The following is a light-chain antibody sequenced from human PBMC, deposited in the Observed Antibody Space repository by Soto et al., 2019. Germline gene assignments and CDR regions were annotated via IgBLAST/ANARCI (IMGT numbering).Light chain of an antibody. Sequence: SYELTQPPSVSVAPGQTARITCGGTNIGSKSVHWYQQKPGQAPVLVVYDDSDRPSGIPERFSGSNSGNTATLTISRVEAGDEADYYCQVWDSSSDLLWVFGGGTKLTVL. CDR1: NIGSKS. CDR3: QVWDSSSDLLWV. V-gene: IGLV3-21*02. J-gene: IGLJ3*02. CDR2: DDS.